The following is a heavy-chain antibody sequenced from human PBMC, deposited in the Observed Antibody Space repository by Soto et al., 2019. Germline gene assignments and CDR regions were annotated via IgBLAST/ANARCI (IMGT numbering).Heavy chain of an antibody. CDR2: ISYDGSNK. Sequence: GGSLRLSCAASGFTFSSYGMHWVRQAPGKGLEWVAVISYDGSNKYYADSVKGRFTISRDNSKNTLYLQMNSLRAEDTAVYYCAKGLPYYYYMDVWGKGTMVTVSS. V-gene: IGHV3-30*18. CDR3: AKGLPYYYYMDV. J-gene: IGHJ6*03. CDR1: GFTFSSYG.